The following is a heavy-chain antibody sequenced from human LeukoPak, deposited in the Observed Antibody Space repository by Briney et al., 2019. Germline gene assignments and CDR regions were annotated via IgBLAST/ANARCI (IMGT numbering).Heavy chain of an antibody. CDR2: IYYRSKWGS. D-gene: IGHD6-13*01. V-gene: IGHV6-1*01. CDR1: GDSVSGNSVA. Sequence: SQTLSLTCAISGDSVSGNSVAWHWIRQSPSRGLEWLGRIYYRSKWGSDYATSVKSRITINIDTSKNQFSLQLNSVTPDDTALYYCASGRSWPLDYWGQGTLVTVSS. CDR3: ASGRSWPLDY. J-gene: IGHJ4*02.